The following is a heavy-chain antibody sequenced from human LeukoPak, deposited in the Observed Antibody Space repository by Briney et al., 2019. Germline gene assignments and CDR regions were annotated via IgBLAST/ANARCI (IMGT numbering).Heavy chain of an antibody. J-gene: IGHJ4*02. CDR2: INSDGSTT. CDR3: ARGESRVAETGKIGY. Sequence: PGGSLRLSCSASGFTFSAYWMHWVRQAPGTGLVWVSRINSDGSTTSYADSVKGRFTISRDNAKNTLYLQMNSLRVKDTAVHYCARGESRVAETGKIGYWGQGTLVTVSS. V-gene: IGHV3-74*01. D-gene: IGHD6-19*01. CDR1: GFTFSAYW.